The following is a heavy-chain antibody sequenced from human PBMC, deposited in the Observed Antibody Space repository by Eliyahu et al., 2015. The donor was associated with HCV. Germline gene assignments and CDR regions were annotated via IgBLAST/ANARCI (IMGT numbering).Heavy chain of an antibody. CDR2: TYYRSKWSN. V-gene: IGHV6-1*01. CDR3: VRVRGGVFES. J-gene: IGHJ4*02. Sequence: PSRGLEWLGRTYYRSKWSNDYAVSVQSRITINPDTSKNQFSLQLISVTPEDTAVYYCVRVRGGVFESWGRGTLVTVSS.